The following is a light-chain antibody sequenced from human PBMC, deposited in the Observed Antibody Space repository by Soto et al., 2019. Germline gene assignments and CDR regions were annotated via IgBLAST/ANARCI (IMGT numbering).Light chain of an antibody. J-gene: IGKJ5*01. Sequence: IVLTQSAGTLSLSPGERATLSCRASQSVSNNYLAWYQQKPGQAPRLLIYGASNRATGIPDRFSGSGSGTDFTLTISRLELEEFVGYFCQQYGDSPITFGQGTRLE. CDR2: GAS. V-gene: IGKV3-20*01. CDR3: QQYGDSPIT. CDR1: QSVSNNY.